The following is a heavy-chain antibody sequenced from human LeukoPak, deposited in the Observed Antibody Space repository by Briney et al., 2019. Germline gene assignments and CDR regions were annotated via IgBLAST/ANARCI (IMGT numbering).Heavy chain of an antibody. J-gene: IGHJ3*02. CDR2: ISGSGGST. Sequence: PGGSLRLSCAASGFTFSSYAMSWVRQAPGKGLEWVSAISGSGGSTYYADSVKGRFTISRDNSKNILYLQTNSLRAEDTAVYHCTKDQDSNSWYTALDIWGQGTMVTVSS. CDR3: TKDQDSNSWYTALDI. V-gene: IGHV3-23*01. CDR1: GFTFSSYA. D-gene: IGHD6-13*01.